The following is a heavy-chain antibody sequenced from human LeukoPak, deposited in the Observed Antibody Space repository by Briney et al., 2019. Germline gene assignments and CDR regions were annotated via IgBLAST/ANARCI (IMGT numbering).Heavy chain of an antibody. D-gene: IGHD5-24*01. CDR1: GFNFSKNA. CDR2: ISGGGRST. J-gene: IGHJ4*02. Sequence: GGSLRLYCAASGFNFSKNAMSWVRQAPGKGLEWVSVISGGGRSTSYADSVKGRFTISRDNSKNTLYLQMNSLRAEDTAVYYCAKVELDYWGQGTLVTVSS. V-gene: IGHV3-23*01. CDR3: AKVELDY.